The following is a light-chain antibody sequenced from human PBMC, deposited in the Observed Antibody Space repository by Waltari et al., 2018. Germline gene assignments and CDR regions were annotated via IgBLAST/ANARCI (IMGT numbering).Light chain of an antibody. CDR2: WAS. CDR1: QSVLYTSNYHNY. J-gene: IGKJ2*01. Sequence: DIVMTQSTDSLSVSLGERATINCKSSQSVLYTSNYHNYLAWYQQKPGQPPKLLLYWASTRESGVPDRFSGSGSGTDFTLSISTLQAEDVAVYYCQQYYSAPYTFGQGSRLEIK. CDR3: QQYYSAPYT. V-gene: IGKV4-1*01.